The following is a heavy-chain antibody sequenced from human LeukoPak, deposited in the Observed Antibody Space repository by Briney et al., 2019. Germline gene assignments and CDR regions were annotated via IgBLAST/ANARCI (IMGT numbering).Heavy chain of an antibody. D-gene: IGHD6-6*01. V-gene: IGHV3-21*01. J-gene: IGHJ6*03. CDR1: GFTFSNYN. CDR3: ARDGLEETYSSSLEVYYYYMDV. CDR2: ISSSSSYI. Sequence: GGSLRLSCAASGFTFSNYNMNWVRQAPGKGLEWVSSISSSSSYIYYADSMTGRFTISRDNANNSLFLQMNSLRAEDTAVYYCARDGLEETYSSSLEVYYYYMDVWGKGTTVTVSS.